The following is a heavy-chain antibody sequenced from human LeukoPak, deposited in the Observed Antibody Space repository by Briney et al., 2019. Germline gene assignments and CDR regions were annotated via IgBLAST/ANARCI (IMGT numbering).Heavy chain of an antibody. V-gene: IGHV4-30-4*08. D-gene: IGHD5-18*01. Sequence: PSQTLSLTCTVSGGSISSGDYYWSWIRQPPGKGLEWIGYIYYSGSTYYNPSLKSRVTISVDTSKNQSSLKLSSVTAADTAVYYCARGEEYSYGLGIIDYWGQGILVTVSS. CDR3: ARGEEYSYGLGIIDY. CDR2: IYYSGST. J-gene: IGHJ4*02. CDR1: GGSISSGDYY.